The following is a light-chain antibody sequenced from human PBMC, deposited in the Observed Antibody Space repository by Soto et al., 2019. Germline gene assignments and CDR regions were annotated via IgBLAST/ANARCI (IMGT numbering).Light chain of an antibody. CDR1: QSVSSSY. J-gene: IGKJ1*01. Sequence: EIVLTQSPVTLSLSPGERATLSCRASQSVSSSYLAWYQQKPGQAPRLLIYGASSRATGIPDRFSGSGSGTDFTLTISRLEPEDFAVYYCQQRSNWWTFGQGTKVDIK. V-gene: IGKV3D-20*02. CDR2: GAS. CDR3: QQRSNWWT.